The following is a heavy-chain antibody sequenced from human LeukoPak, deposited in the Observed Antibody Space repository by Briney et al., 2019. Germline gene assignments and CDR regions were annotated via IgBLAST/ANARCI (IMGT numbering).Heavy chain of an antibody. Sequence: PSETLSLTCTVSGYSISSGYYWGWIGQPPGKGLEWIGSIYHSGSTYYNPSLKSRVTISVDTSKNQFSLKLSSVTAADTAVYYCARLRGYDKFDYWGQGTLVTVSS. CDR1: GYSISSGYY. V-gene: IGHV4-38-2*02. CDR2: IYHSGST. D-gene: IGHD5-12*01. CDR3: ARLRGYDKFDY. J-gene: IGHJ4*02.